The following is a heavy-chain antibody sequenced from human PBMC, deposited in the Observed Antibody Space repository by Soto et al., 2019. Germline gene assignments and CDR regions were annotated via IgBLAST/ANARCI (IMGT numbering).Heavy chain of an antibody. CDR3: ARPVDQYVDWLE. D-gene: IGHD3-9*01. CDR2: ITSGGSA. J-gene: IGHJ4*02. CDR1: GFTVSSNY. Sequence: EVQLVESGGSLIQPGGSLRLSCAASGFTVSSNYMSWVRQAPGKGLEWVSVITSGGSAYYADSVKGRFTISRDNSKNTLYLQVNSLRAEDTAVYYCARPVDQYVDWLEWGQGTLVTVSS. V-gene: IGHV3-53*01.